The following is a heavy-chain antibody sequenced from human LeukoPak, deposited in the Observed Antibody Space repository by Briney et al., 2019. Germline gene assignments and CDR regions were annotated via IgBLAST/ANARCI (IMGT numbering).Heavy chain of an antibody. J-gene: IGHJ5*02. V-gene: IGHV4-59*01. CDR2: IYYSGST. D-gene: IGHD3-22*01. CDR3: ARGYYDSSGPTGFDP. CDR1: GGSISTYY. Sequence: SETLSLTCTVSGGSISTYYWSWIRQPPGKGLEWIGYIYYSGSTNYNPSLTSRVTISVDTSKNQLSLKLNSVSATDTAVYYCARGYYDSSGPTGFDPWGQGTLVTVSS.